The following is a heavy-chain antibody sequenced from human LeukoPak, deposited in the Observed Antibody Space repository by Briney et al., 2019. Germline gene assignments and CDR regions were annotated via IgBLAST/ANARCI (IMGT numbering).Heavy chain of an antibody. Sequence: PGGSLRLSCAASGFTFSTYSMNWVRLAPRKGLEWVSSISDGSTDIYYADSVKGRFTISRDDATNTLFLQMNSLGADDTALDFSARDPYQFSWFFLWGEGALVTASS. CDR2: ISDGSTDI. CDR3: ARDPYQFSWFFL. V-gene: IGHV3-21*01. J-gene: IGHJ5*02. CDR1: GFTFSTYS.